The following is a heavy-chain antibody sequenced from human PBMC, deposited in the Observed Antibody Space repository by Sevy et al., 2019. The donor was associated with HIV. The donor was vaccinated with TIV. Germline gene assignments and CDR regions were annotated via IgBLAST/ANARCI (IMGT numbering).Heavy chain of an antibody. V-gene: IGHV4-39*02. J-gene: IGHJ5*01. D-gene: IGHD7-27*01. Sequence: SESLSLTWTASGGSLVSPTFYWGWVRQPPGERLEWIAAMHYGGNTHYNPSLKDRLAMSIDTSNNQFSLNLTSVTADDAAVYHCVRDHHLTGRHWFDSWGQGALVTVSS. CDR3: VRDHHLTGRHWFDS. CDR1: GGSLVSPTFY. CDR2: MHYGGNT.